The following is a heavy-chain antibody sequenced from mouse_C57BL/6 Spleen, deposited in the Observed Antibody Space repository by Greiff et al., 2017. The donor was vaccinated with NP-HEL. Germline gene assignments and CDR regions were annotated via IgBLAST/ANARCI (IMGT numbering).Heavy chain of an antibody. V-gene: IGHV1-50*01. CDR3: ARDSNHFDY. Sequence: QVHVKQPGAELVKPGASVKLSCKASGYTFTSYWMQWVKQRPGQGLEWIGEIDPSDSYTNYNQKFKGKATLTVDTSSSTAYMQLSSLTSEDSAVYYCARDSNHFDYWGQGTTLTVSS. J-gene: IGHJ2*01. CDR1: GYTFTSYW. CDR2: IDPSDSYT. D-gene: IGHD2-5*01.